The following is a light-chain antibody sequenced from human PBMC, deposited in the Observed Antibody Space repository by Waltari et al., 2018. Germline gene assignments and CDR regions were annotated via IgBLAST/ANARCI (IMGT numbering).Light chain of an antibody. V-gene: IGLV2-23*02. CDR2: EVI. J-gene: IGLJ3*02. CDR1: NGIGGNSDF. Sequence: QSALTQPASVSGAPGQSITISCSAVNGIGGNSDFLSWYQHHPGKVPKLLIYEVIKRPPDISDRFTGSKSGNTASLSISGLQADDEADYYCCSYVQKDIWLFGRGTKVTVL. CDR3: CSYVQKDIWL.